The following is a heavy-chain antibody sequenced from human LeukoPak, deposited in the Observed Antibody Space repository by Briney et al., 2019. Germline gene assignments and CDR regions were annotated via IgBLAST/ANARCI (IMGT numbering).Heavy chain of an antibody. V-gene: IGHV3-21*01. CDR3: ARIAVIVVVPAAPTDAFDI. Sequence: SGGSLRLSCAASGFTFSSYSMNWVRQAPGKGLEWVSSISSSSSYIYYADSVKGRFTISRDNAKNSLYLQMNSLRAEDTAVYYCARIAVIVVVPAAPTDAFDIWGQGTMVTVSS. J-gene: IGHJ3*02. CDR2: ISSSSSYI. CDR1: GFTFSSYS. D-gene: IGHD2-2*01.